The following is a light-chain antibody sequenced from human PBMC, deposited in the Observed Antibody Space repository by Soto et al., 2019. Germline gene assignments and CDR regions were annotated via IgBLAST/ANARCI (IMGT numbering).Light chain of an antibody. J-gene: IGKJ1*01. CDR2: GAA. CDR1: QSVSSSC. CDR3: QQYGSSPRT. V-gene: IGKV3-20*01. Sequence: EILLSQSPGTLSLSPGERSTLSCSASQSVSSSCLAWYQQKPGQDPRLLLYGAASRATGILDRCSGSGSGTDFTLTISRLEPEDFAVYYCQQYGSSPRTFGQGTKVDIK.